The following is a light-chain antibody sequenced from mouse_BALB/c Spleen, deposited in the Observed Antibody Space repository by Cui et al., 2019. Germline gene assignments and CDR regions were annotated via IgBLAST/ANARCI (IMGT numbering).Light chain of an antibody. V-gene: IGKV4-57*01. J-gene: IGKJ4*01. CDR2: STS. CDR3: QQRSSYPFT. Sequence: QIVLTQSPAIMSASPGEKVTITCSASSSVSYMHWFQQKPGTSPKLWIYSTSNLASGVPARFSGSGSGISYSLTISRMEAEDAATYYCQQRSSYPFTFGSGTKLEIK. CDR1: SSVSY.